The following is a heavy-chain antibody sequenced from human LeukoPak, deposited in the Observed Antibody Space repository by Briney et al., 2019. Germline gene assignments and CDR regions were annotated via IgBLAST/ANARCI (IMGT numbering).Heavy chain of an antibody. Sequence: PGGSLRLSCAASGFTFSSYNMNWVRQAPGKGLEWVSSITSGSSYIYYADSVKGRFTISRDNAKNSLYLQMNSLRAEDTAVYYCAKDRDYDILTGYYGGASFDYWGQGTLVTVSS. D-gene: IGHD3-9*01. CDR2: ITSGSSYI. J-gene: IGHJ4*02. CDR1: GFTFSSYN. CDR3: AKDRDYDILTGYYGGASFDY. V-gene: IGHV3-21*04.